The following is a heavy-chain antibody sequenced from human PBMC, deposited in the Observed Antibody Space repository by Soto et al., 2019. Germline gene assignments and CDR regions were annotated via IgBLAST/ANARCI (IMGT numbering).Heavy chain of an antibody. D-gene: IGHD2-2*01. CDR2: INHSGST. CDR1: GGSFSGYY. CDR3: ARERVGYCSSTSCHQHKNFDY. V-gene: IGHV4-34*01. Sequence: QVQLQQWGAGLLKPSETLSLTCAVYGGSFSGYYWSWIRQPPGKGLEWIGEINHSGSTNYNPSLKSRVTISVDTSKNQFSLKLSSVTAADTAVYYCARERVGYCSSTSCHQHKNFDYWGQGTLVTVSS. J-gene: IGHJ4*02.